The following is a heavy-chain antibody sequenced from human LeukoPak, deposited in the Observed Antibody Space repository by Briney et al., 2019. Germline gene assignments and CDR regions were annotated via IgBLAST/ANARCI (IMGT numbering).Heavy chain of an antibody. V-gene: IGHV3-43*02. Sequence: GGSLRLSCAASGFTFGDYAMHWVRQAPGKGLEWVSLISGDGGSTYYADSVKGRFTISRDNSKNSLYLQMNSLRTEDTAVYYCAKATVAGTFYYYYGMDVWGQGTTVTVSS. D-gene: IGHD6-19*01. CDR2: ISGDGGST. J-gene: IGHJ6*02. CDR1: GFTFGDYA. CDR3: AKATVAGTFYYYYGMDV.